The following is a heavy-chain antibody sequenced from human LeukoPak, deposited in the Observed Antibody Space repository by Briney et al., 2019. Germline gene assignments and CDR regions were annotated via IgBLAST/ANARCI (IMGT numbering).Heavy chain of an antibody. CDR3: VRHDLDNDYYGMDV. V-gene: IGHV5-51*01. Sequence: GASLQISCKAFGYQFTSYWIGWVRQQPGQGLEWMGIIYPGDSDTRDSPSFRGQVTISADTSISTAYLQWSSLKASDTAIYYCVRHDLDNDYYGMDVWGQGTTVTVSS. CDR2: IYPGDSDT. J-gene: IGHJ6*02. CDR1: GYQFTSYW.